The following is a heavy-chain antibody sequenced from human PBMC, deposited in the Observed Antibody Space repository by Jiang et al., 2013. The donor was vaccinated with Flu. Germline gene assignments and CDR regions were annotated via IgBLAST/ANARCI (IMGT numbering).Heavy chain of an antibody. J-gene: IGHJ4*02. V-gene: IGHV7-4-1*04. CDR3: ARSLSPLSSSWPFDY. CDR2: INTHTRNP. Sequence: SELRETGASVTVSCKASGYIFTEYPINWVRQAPGQGPEWMGWINTHTRNPTLARGFAGRFVFSLDTSMNVAYLQINNLRTEDTAIYFCARSLSPLSSSWPFDYWGQGTRVTVSS. CDR1: GYIFTEYP. D-gene: IGHD6-13*01.